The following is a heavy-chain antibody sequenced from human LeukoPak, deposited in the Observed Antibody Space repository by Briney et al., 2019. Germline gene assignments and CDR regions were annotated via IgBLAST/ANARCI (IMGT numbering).Heavy chain of an antibody. J-gene: IGHJ4*02. V-gene: IGHV3-74*01. CDR3: ARGGWGTAIDY. D-gene: IGHD1-7*01. CDR1: GFTFSGYW. CDR2: INNDGSDT. Sequence: PGGSLRLSCAASGFTFSGYWMHWVRQAPGKGLVWASYINNDGSDTTYADSVKGRFTISRDNAKNTVDLQMNSLRAEDTAVYYCARGGWGTAIDYLGQGTLVTVSS.